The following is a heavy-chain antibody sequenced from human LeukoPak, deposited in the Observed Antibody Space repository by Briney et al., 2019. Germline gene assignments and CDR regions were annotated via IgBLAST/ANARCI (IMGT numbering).Heavy chain of an antibody. CDR1: GYTLTELS. CDR3: ATALPPSYSGSYKSHIDAFDI. J-gene: IGHJ3*02. V-gene: IGHV1-24*01. D-gene: IGHD1-26*01. Sequence: ASVKVSCKVSGYTLTELSMHWVRQAPGKGLEWMGGFDPEDGETIYAQKFQGRVTMTEDTSTDTAYMELSSLRSEDTAVYYCATALPPSYSGSYKSHIDAFDIWAKGQWSPSLQ. CDR2: FDPEDGET.